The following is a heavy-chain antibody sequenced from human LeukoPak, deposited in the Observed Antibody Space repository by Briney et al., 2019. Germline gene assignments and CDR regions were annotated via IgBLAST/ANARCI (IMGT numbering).Heavy chain of an antibody. CDR1: GYTFTGDY. J-gene: IGHJ3*02. Sequence: ASVKVSCTASGYTFTGDYMHWERQAHGQGLERMGWTNPNSGGTNYAQKFQGRVTMTRDTSISTAYMELSRLRSDDTAVYYCARDAAPMESDAFDIWGQGTMVTVSS. V-gene: IGHV1-2*02. CDR2: TNPNSGGT. D-gene: IGHD3-10*01. CDR3: ARDAAPMESDAFDI.